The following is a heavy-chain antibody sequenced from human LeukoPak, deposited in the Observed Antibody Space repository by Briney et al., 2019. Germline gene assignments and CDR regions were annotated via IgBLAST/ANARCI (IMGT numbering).Heavy chain of an antibody. J-gene: IGHJ6*02. V-gene: IGHV3-48*01. CDR1: GFSFTIYS. Sequence: GGSLRLSCAASGFSFTIYSMNWVREAPGKGLEWVSFISDSGRVTYYADSVKGRFTISRDTATNSLYLQMNSLRAEDTAVYYCGRDRRQIYYGVDVWGQGTTVTVSS. CDR2: ISDSGRVT. CDR3: GRDRRQIYYGVDV.